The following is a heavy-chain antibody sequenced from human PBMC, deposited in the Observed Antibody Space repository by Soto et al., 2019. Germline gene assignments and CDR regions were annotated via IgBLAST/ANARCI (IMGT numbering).Heavy chain of an antibody. Sequence: ASVKVSCKVSGYTLTELSMHWVRQAPGKGLEWMGGFDPEDGETIYAQKFQGRVTMTEDTSTDTAYMELSSLRSEDTAVYYCATDARYYDILTGYYTGTYWGQGTLVTVYS. V-gene: IGHV1-24*01. CDR3: ATDARYYDILTGYYTGTY. CDR1: GYTLTELS. CDR2: FDPEDGET. D-gene: IGHD3-9*01. J-gene: IGHJ4*02.